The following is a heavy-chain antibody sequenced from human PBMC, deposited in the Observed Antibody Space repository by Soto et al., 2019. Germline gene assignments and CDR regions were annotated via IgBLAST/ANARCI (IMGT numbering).Heavy chain of an antibody. D-gene: IGHD6-13*01. CDR1: GGSFSGYY. Sequence: PSETLSLTCAVYGGSFSGYYWSWIRQPPGKGLEWIGEINHSGSTNYNPSLKSRVTISVDTSKNQFSLKLSSVTAADTAVYYCARVKGIAAAGRRAWSDPWGQGTLVTVSS. CDR2: INHSGST. V-gene: IGHV4-34*01. CDR3: ARVKGIAAAGRRAWSDP. J-gene: IGHJ5*02.